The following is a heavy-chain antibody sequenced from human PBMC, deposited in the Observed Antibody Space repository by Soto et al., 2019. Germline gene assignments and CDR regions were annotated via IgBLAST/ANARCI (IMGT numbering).Heavy chain of an antibody. D-gene: IGHD3-3*01. CDR2: INPATGAA. CDR3: ARGGGVGVAGSAAFDM. J-gene: IGHJ3*02. Sequence: QLHLVQSGAVVKKPGASVTVSCSASGYPVTAYYMHWVRQAPGRGLEWMGGINPATGAAKYTQTFQGRVTMARDTSQSTGFIELSGLTSGDPAVFYCARGGGVGVAGSAAFDMWGQGTLVTVSS. V-gene: IGHV1-2*02. CDR1: GYPVTAYY.